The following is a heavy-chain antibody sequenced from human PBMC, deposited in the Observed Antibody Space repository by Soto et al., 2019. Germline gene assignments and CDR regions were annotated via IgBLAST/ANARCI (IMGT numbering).Heavy chain of an antibody. CDR3: ASRAGGGGFDY. V-gene: IGHV3-30*03. J-gene: IGHJ4*02. Sequence: QVQLVESGGGVVQPGRSLRLSCAASGFTFSSYGMHWVRQAPGKGLEWVAVISYDGRKKYYADSAKGRFTISRNNSKNPRNLQMINLSAEDTAVYYCASRAGGGGFDYWGQGTLVTVSS. CDR1: GFTFSSYG. CDR2: ISYDGRKK. D-gene: IGHD3-16*01.